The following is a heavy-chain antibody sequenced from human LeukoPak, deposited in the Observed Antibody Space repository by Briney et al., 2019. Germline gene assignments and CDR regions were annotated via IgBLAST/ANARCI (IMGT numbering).Heavy chain of an antibody. CDR1: GGPISSGDYY. D-gene: IGHD3-3*01. Sequence: SETLSLTCIVSGGPISSGDYYWSWIRQPPGKGLEWIGYIYYSGSTYYNPSLKSRVTISVDTSKNQFSLKLSSVTAADTAVYYCARADFWSGYFDYWGQGTLVTVSS. J-gene: IGHJ4*02. CDR2: IYYSGST. CDR3: ARADFWSGYFDY. V-gene: IGHV4-30-4*08.